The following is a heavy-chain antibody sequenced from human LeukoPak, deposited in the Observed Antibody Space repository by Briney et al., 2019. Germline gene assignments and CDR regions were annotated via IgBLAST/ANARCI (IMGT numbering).Heavy chain of an antibody. J-gene: IGHJ5*02. D-gene: IGHD6-13*01. CDR3: ATSQAQQLGWFDP. V-gene: IGHV4-39*07. CDR2: IYYSGST. Sequence: SETLSLTCTVSGGSISSGGYYWSWIRQHPGKGLEWIGSIYYSGSTYYNPSLKSRVTISVDTSKNQFSLKLSSVTAADTAVYYCATSQAQQLGWFDPWGQGTLVTVSS. CDR1: GGSISSGGYY.